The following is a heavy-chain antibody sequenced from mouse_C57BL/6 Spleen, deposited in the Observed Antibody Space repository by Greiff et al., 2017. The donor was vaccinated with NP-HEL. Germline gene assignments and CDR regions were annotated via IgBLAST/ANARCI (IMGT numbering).Heavy chain of an antibody. CDR1: GYTFTDYY. Sequence: QVQLKESGAELVRPGASVKLSCKASGYTFTDYYINWVKQRPGQGLEWIARIYPGSGNTYYNEKFKGKATLTAEKSSSTAYMQLSSLTSEDSAVYFCAREGVTTVVATSPFYYAMDYWGQGTSVTVSS. CDR3: AREGVTTVVATSPFYYAMDY. J-gene: IGHJ4*01. CDR2: IYPGSGNT. D-gene: IGHD1-1*01. V-gene: IGHV1-76*01.